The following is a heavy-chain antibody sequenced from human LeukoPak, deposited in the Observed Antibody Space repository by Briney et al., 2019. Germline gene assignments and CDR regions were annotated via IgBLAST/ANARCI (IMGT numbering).Heavy chain of an antibody. D-gene: IGHD1-26*01. CDR1: GFIFSSYA. J-gene: IGHJ4*02. Sequence: GGSLRLSCAASGFIFSSYAMNWVRQAPEKGLEWVATISGSGGGTYYADSVKGRFTISRDDSKNTLYLQMNSLRAEDTAVYYCAKDLGRYRNNYFDYWGQGTLVTVSS. CDR2: ISGSGGGT. CDR3: AKDLGRYRNNYFDY. V-gene: IGHV3-23*01.